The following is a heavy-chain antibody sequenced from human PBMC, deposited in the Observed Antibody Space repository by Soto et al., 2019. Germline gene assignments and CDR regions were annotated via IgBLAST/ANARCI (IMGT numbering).Heavy chain of an antibody. J-gene: IGHJ6*02. Sequence: SEALKISCKGSGYTVTSFWLAWVRQMPGKGLEWMGIIYPGDSDTRYSPSFQGQVTISADKSISTAYLQWSSLKASDTAMYCCASYTLSYYYGMDVWGQGTTVTVSS. CDR1: GYTVTSFW. D-gene: IGHD4-4*01. CDR2: IYPGDSDT. V-gene: IGHV5-51*01. CDR3: ASYTLSYYYGMDV.